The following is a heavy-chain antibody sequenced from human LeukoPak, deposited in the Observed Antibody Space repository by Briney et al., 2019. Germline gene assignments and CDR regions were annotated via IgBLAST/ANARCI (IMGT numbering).Heavy chain of an antibody. CDR2: IKSKTDGGTT. Sequence: GGSLRLSCAASGFTFSNAWMSWVRQAPGKGLEWVGRIKSKTDGGTTDYAEPVKGRFTISRDDSKNTLYLQMNSLKTEDTAVYYCTTAIIRIVVVAADYWGQGTLVTVSS. D-gene: IGHD2-15*01. V-gene: IGHV3-15*01. J-gene: IGHJ4*02. CDR1: GFTFSNAW. CDR3: TTAIIRIVVVAADY.